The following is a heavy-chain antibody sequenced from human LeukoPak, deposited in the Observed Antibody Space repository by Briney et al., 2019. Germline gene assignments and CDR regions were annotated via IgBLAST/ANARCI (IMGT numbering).Heavy chain of an antibody. CDR2: IQSDGSST. J-gene: IGHJ4*02. D-gene: IGHD3-10*01. Sequence: GGSLRLSCAASGFTFSSYWMHWVRQPPGKGLVWVSRIQSDGSSTTYADSVKGRFTISRDNAKNTVYLQMNSLRTEDTAVYYCAKASMVRGVIISGVFDYWGQGTLVTVSS. CDR1: GFTFSSYW. CDR3: AKASMVRGVIISGVFDY. V-gene: IGHV3-74*01.